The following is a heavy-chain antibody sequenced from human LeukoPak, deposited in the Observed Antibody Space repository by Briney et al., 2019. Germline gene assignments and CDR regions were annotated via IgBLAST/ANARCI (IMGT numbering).Heavy chain of an antibody. CDR2: IYSSGNT. CDR3: ARQIASAGTAGFDF. J-gene: IGHJ4*02. V-gene: IGHV4-59*01. D-gene: IGHD6-13*01. CDR1: SGSISSYY. Sequence: SETLSLTCTVSSGSISSYYWSWIRQPPGGGLEWIGYIYSSGNTNYNPSLKSRVTISVDTSKNQFSLKLSSVTAADTAVYYCARQIASAGTAGFDFWGQGALVTVSS.